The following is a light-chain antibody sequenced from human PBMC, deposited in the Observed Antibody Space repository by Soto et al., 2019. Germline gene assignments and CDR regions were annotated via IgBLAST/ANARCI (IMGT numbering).Light chain of an antibody. Sequence: QSALTQPPSASGSPGQSVTISCTGTSSDVGGYNYVSWYQQHPGKAPKHMIYEVSKRPSGVPDRFSGSKSGNTACLTVSGLQAEDEADYYCSSYAASNNRYAFGTGTQLTVL. CDR2: EVS. J-gene: IGLJ1*01. CDR1: SSDVGGYNY. CDR3: SSYAASNNRYA. V-gene: IGLV2-8*01.